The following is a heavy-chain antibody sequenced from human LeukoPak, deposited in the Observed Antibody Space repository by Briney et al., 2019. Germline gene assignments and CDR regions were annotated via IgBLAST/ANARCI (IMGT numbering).Heavy chain of an antibody. Sequence: ASVKVSCKASGYTFTGYYMHWVRQAPGQGLEWMGWINPNSGGTNYAQKFQGRVTMTRDTSISTAYMELSRLRSDDTAVYYCAGETRCCSGGSCYSYGMDVWGQGTTVTVSS. CDR3: AGETRCCSGGSCYSYGMDV. D-gene: IGHD2-15*01. CDR1: GYTFTGYY. CDR2: INPNSGGT. J-gene: IGHJ6*02. V-gene: IGHV1-2*02.